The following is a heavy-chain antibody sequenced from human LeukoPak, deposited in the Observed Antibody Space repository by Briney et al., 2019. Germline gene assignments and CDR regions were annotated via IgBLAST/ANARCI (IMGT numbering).Heavy chain of an antibody. CDR2: ISSSSSYI. Sequence: GGSLRLSCAASGFTFSSYSMNWVRQAPGKGLEWVSSISSSSSYIYYADSVKGRFTISRDNARNSLYLQMNSLRAEDTAVYYCARDGDSSSQGNWFDPWGQGTLVTVSS. CDR3: ARDGDSSSQGNWFDP. D-gene: IGHD6-13*01. V-gene: IGHV3-21*01. J-gene: IGHJ5*02. CDR1: GFTFSSYS.